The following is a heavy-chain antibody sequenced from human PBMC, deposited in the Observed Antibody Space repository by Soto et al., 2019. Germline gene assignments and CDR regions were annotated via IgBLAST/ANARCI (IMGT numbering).Heavy chain of an antibody. CDR2: ISAYNGNT. D-gene: IGHD3-16*01. Sequence: QVKLVQSGAEVKKPGASVKVSCKASGYTFTSYGISWVRQARGQGLEWMGWISAYNGNTNDAQKVQGRVTMTTDTDTCTESMELQMRRLGATAVSLCVGGSGSNGTSRGSRSIDVWGQGTIVTVSS. J-gene: IGHJ4*02. V-gene: IGHV1-18*01. CDR3: VGGSGSNGTSRGSRSIDV. CDR1: GYTFTSYG.